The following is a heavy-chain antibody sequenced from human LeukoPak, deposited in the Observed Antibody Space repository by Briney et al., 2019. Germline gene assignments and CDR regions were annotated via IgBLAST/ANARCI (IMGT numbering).Heavy chain of an antibody. Sequence: SETLSLTCTVSGGSISSYYWSWIRQPPGKGLEWIGYIYYSGSTDYNPSLRSRVTISLDTSKDQFSLILSSVTAADTAMYYCARFLYGSGNDYWGQGTLVTVSS. J-gene: IGHJ4*02. D-gene: IGHD3-10*01. CDR3: ARFLYGSGNDY. CDR2: IYYSGST. V-gene: IGHV4-59*01. CDR1: GGSISSYY.